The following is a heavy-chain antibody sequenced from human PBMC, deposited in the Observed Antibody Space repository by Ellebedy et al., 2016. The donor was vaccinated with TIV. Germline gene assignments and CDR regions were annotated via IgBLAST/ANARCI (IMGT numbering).Heavy chain of an antibody. CDR2: INHSGST. CDR3: ARGRRSHDDSAYFLDY. Sequence: SETLSLXXAVYVGSFSGYYWIWIRQPPGKGLEWIGEINHSGSTSYNPPLKSRVTISVDTSKNQFSLKLTSVTAADMGVYYCARGRRSHDDSAYFLDYWGRGTLVTVSS. V-gene: IGHV4-34*01. J-gene: IGHJ4*02. D-gene: IGHD3-22*01. CDR1: VGSFSGYY.